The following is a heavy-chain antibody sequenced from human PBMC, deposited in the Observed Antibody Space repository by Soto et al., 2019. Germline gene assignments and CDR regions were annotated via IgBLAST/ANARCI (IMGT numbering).Heavy chain of an antibody. D-gene: IGHD2-2*01. V-gene: IGHV1-2*04. CDR3: ARGLFLGYCSSTSCPENWFDP. Sequence: GASVKVSCKASGYTFTGYYMHWVRQAPGQGLEWMGWINPNSGGTNYAQKFQGWVTMTRDTSISTAYMELSRLRSDDTAVYYCARGLFLGYCSSTSCPENWFDPWGQGTLVTVSS. CDR2: INPNSGGT. CDR1: GYTFTGYY. J-gene: IGHJ5*02.